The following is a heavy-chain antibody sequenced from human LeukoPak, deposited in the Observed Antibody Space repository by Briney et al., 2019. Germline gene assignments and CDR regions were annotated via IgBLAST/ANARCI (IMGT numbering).Heavy chain of an antibody. Sequence: SQTLSLTCNVSGGSIDSSDSFWGWIRQSPGKGLEWMGHIENRGTPHYSPTLKSRLTISIDTSKNQFSLHLRSVTAADTAVYYCARDPGNYGGNEDYFDYWGQGTLVTVSS. CDR1: GGSIDSSDSF. D-gene: IGHD4-23*01. CDR2: IENRGTP. J-gene: IGHJ4*02. V-gene: IGHV4-30-4*08. CDR3: ARDPGNYGGNEDYFDY.